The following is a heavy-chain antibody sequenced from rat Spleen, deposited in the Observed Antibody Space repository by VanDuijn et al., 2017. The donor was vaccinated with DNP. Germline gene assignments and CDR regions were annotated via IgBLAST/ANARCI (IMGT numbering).Heavy chain of an antibody. D-gene: IGHD1-11*01. CDR1: GFNFNDYW. J-gene: IGHJ3*01. Sequence: EVKLVESGGGLVQPGRSLKLSCAASGFNFNDYWMGWVRQAPGKGLEWIGEINQDSTALNCIPSLQDKFTISRDNAQNTLYLQMSKLGSEDTAIYYCARAGWHGWLAYWGQGTLVTVSS. CDR3: ARAGWHGWLAY. V-gene: IGHV4-2*01. CDR2: INQDSTAL.